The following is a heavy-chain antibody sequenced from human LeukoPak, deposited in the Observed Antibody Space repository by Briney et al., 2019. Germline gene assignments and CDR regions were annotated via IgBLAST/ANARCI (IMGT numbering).Heavy chain of an antibody. CDR2: ISFDGTYK. CDR3: ARDYGGPFDY. Sequence: GGSLRLSCAASGFTFSSYSMNWVRQAPDKGLEWVAVISFDGTYKFYADSVKGRFTISRDSSRNTLYLQMNSLRAADTAVYYCARDYGGPFDYWGQGTLVTVSS. D-gene: IGHD4-23*01. CDR1: GFTFSSYS. V-gene: IGHV3-30*03. J-gene: IGHJ4*02.